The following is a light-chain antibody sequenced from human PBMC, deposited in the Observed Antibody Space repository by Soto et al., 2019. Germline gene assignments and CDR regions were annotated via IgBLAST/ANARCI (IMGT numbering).Light chain of an antibody. CDR1: QSVSSSN. J-gene: IGKJ1*01. CDR2: GAS. V-gene: IGKV3-20*01. Sequence: ETALTQSPGTLSLSPGDRATLYCRASQSVSSSNLAWYQQKRGQSPRLLIYGASSRATGIPDRFSGSGSGPDFTLTISRLEPEDFAVYFCQHYGSSPWTFGQGTKVDI. CDR3: QHYGSSPWT.